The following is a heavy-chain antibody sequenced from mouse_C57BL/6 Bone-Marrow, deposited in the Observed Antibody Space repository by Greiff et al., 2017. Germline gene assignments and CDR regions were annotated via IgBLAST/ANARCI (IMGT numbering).Heavy chain of an antibody. CDR3: ASIYYYGSWAMDY. D-gene: IGHD1-1*01. V-gene: IGHV14-3*01. CDR2: IDPANGNT. J-gene: IGHJ4*01. Sequence: EVQLQQSVAELVRPGASVKLSCTASGFNIKNTYMHWVKQRPEQGLEWIGRIDPANGNTKYAPKFQGKATITADTSSNTAYLQLSSLTSEDIAIYYCASIYYYGSWAMDYWGQGTSVTVSS. CDR1: GFNIKNTY.